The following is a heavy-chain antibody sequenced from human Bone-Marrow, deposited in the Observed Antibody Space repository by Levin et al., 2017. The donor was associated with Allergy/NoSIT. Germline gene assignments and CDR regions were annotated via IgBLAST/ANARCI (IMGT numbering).Heavy chain of an antibody. J-gene: IGHJ6*03. V-gene: IGHV3-48*02. CDR3: ASGYYYYYMDV. CDR2: ISSTGSII. Sequence: GGSLRLSCAASGFTFSRSAMNWVRQAPGKWLEWVSYISSTGSIISYADSVQGRFTISRDNAKDSLYLQMNSLRDEDTAVYYCASGYYYYYMDVWGRGTTVTVSS. CDR1: GFTFSRSA.